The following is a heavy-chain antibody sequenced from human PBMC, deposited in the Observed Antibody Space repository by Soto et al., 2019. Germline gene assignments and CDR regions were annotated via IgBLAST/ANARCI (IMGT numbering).Heavy chain of an antibody. CDR2: INHSGST. V-gene: IGHV4-34*01. D-gene: IGHD6-19*01. CDR3: ARVVAVAGLDY. CDR1: GGPFSGYY. Sequence: SETLSLTCAVYGGPFSGYYWSWIRQPPGKGLEWIGEINHSGSTNYNPSLKSRVTISVDTSKNQFSLKLSSVTAADTAVYYCARVVAVAGLDYWGQGTLVTVSS. J-gene: IGHJ4*02.